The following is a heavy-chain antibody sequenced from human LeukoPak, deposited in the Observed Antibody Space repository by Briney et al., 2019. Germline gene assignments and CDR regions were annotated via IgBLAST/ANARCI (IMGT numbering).Heavy chain of an antibody. CDR1: GFTFSAYA. D-gene: IGHD3-10*01. CDR2: ITGAGDAT. CDR3: AKSWGSGTYTFDY. Sequence: GGSLRLSGATTGFTFSAYAMSWVRQAPEKGLEWVATITGAGDATYHAASVMGRFTGSRDNSKNTLSLQMSSLRGEDTAVYYCAKSWGSGTYTFDYWGQGILVTVSS. V-gene: IGHV3-23*01. J-gene: IGHJ4*02.